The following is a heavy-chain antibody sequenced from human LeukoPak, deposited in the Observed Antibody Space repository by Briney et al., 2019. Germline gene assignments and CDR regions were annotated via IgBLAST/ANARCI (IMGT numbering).Heavy chain of an antibody. V-gene: IGHV4-59*01. J-gene: IGHJ4*02. Sequence: PSETLSLTCGVSGGAITNYYWNWIRQAPGKGRVWLGYIYYTGSTTYNPSVKSRITISLDTSKKQISLKLRSVTAADTAVYYCARRGFWGEPRPFDYWGQGSLVTVSS. CDR1: GGAITNYY. D-gene: IGHD3-3*01. CDR3: ARRGFWGEPRPFDY. CDR2: IYYTGST.